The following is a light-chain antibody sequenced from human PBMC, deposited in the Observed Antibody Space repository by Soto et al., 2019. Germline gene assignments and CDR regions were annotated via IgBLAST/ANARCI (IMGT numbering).Light chain of an antibody. CDR3: SSYAGSNNVV. CDR1: SSDVGGYNY. CDR2: EVS. V-gene: IGLV2-8*01. J-gene: IGLJ2*01. Sequence: QSALTQPPSASGSPGQSVTISCTGASSDVGGYNYVSWCHQHPGKAPKLMIYEVSKRPSGVPDRFSGSRSGNTASLTVSGLQAEDEADYYCSSYAGSNNVVFGGGTKLTVL.